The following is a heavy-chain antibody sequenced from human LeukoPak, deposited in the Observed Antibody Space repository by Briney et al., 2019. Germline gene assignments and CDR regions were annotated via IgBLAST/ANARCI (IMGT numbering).Heavy chain of an antibody. CDR2: INPNSGGT. CDR1: GYTFTGYY. V-gene: IGHV1-2*02. CDR3: ARTDRLRLGFGIRYYFDY. Sequence: GASVKVSCKASGYTFTGYYMHWVRQAPGQGLEWMGWINPNSGGTNYAQKFQGRVTMTRDTSISTAYMELSRLRSDDTAVYYCARTDRLRLGFGIRYYFDYWGQGTLVTVSS. D-gene: IGHD5-12*01. J-gene: IGHJ4*02.